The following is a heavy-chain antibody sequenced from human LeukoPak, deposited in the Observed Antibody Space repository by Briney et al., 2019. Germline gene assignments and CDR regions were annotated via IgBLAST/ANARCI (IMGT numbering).Heavy chain of an antibody. CDR3: ARSLEWILYFDY. V-gene: IGHV1-18*01. D-gene: IGHD3-3*01. CDR2: ISAYNGNT. Sequence: ASVTVSCTASGYTFTSYGISWVRQAPGQGLEWMGWISAYNGNTNYAQKLQGRVTMTTDTSTSTAYMELRSLRSDDTAVYYCARSLEWILYFDYWGQGTLVTVSS. J-gene: IGHJ4*02. CDR1: GYTFTSYG.